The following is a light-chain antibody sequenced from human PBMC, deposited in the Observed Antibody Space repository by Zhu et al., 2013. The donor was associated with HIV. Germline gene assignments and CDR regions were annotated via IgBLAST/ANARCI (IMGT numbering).Light chain of an antibody. CDR3: SSSAPANTLI. Sequence: QSALTQPASVSGSPGQSITISCTGTTSDVGDYNYVSWYQHHPGQAPKLMIYEVSNRPSGVSNRFSGSKSGNTASLTISGLQDDDEAYYYCSSSAPANTLIFGGGTKLTVL. V-gene: IGLV2-14*01. J-gene: IGLJ2*01. CDR2: EVS. CDR1: TSDVGDYNY.